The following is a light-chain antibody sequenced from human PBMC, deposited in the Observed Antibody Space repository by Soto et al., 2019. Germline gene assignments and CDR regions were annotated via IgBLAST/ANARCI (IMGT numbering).Light chain of an antibody. V-gene: IGKV1-33*01. CDR2: DAS. Sequence: DIQMTQSPSSLSASVGDRVTITCQASQDIYNYLNWYQQKPGKAPKLLICDASNLETGVPSRFSGSGSGTDFTFTISSLQPEDIATYYCQQYDNLPITFGQGTRLAIK. CDR1: QDIYNY. J-gene: IGKJ5*01. CDR3: QQYDNLPIT.